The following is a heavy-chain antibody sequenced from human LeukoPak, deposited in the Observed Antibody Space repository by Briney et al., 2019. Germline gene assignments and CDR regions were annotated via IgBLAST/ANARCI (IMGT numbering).Heavy chain of an antibody. CDR2: IYSGGST. CDR3: ARGSTMIVVRGAFYI. J-gene: IGHJ3*02. V-gene: IGHV3-66*01. Sequence: PGGSLRLSCAASGFTVSSNYMSWVRQAPGKGLEWVSVIYSGGSTYYADSVKGRFTISRDNSKNTLYLQMNNLRADDTAVYYCARGSTMIVVRGAFYIWGQGTMVTVSS. D-gene: IGHD3-22*01. CDR1: GFTVSSNY.